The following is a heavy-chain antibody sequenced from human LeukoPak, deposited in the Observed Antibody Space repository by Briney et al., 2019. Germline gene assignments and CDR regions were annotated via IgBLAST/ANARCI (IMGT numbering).Heavy chain of an antibody. CDR2: ISYDGSNK. J-gene: IGHJ4*02. V-gene: IGHV3-30*04. CDR3: ARAAVSWELPMAPFDY. Sequence: PGGSLRLSCAACGFTFSSYAMHWVRQAPGKGLEWVAVISYDGSNKYYADSVKGRFTISRDNSKNTLYLQMNSLRAEDTAVYYCARAAVSWELPMAPFDYWGQGTLVTVSS. D-gene: IGHD1-26*01. CDR1: GFTFSSYA.